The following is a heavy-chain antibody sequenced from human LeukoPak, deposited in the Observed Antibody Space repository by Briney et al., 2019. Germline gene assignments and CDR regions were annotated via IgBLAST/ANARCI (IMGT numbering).Heavy chain of an antibody. CDR2: ISSSSSYI. Sequence: PGGSLRLSCAASGFPFSSYGMNWVRQAPGKGLEWVSSISSSSSYIYYADSVKGRFTISRDNAKNSLYLQMNSLRAEDTAVYYCARDPFSLIAVAGSNFDYWGQGTLVTVSS. V-gene: IGHV3-21*01. D-gene: IGHD6-19*01. CDR1: GFPFSSYG. J-gene: IGHJ4*02. CDR3: ARDPFSLIAVAGSNFDY.